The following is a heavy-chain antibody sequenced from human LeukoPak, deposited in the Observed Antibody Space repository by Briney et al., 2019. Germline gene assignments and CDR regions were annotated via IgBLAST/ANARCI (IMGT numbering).Heavy chain of an antibody. CDR1: VGTFSSYA. J-gene: IGHJ4*02. CDR2: IIPIFGIA. V-gene: IGHV1-69*04. D-gene: IGHD3-16*01. CDR3: ARGSRSVRGLSPSYPSVY. Sequence: SVKVSCQASVGTFSSYAISWVRQAPGQGLEWMGRIIPIFGIANYAQKFQGRVTITADQSTSTAYMELSSLRTEDTAVYYCARGSRSVRGLSPSYPSVYWGQRTLVTVPS.